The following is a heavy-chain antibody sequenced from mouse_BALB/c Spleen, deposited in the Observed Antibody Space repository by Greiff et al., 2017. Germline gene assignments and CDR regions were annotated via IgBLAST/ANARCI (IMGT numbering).Heavy chain of an antibody. J-gene: IGHJ1*01. Sequence: VHVKQSGPELVKPGASVKISCKASGYSFTGYYMHWVKQSHVKSLEWIGRINPYNGATSYNQNFKDKASLTVDKSSSTAYMELHSLTSEDSAVYYCARGSSYEDWYFDVWGAGTTVTVSS. CDR3: ARGSSYEDWYFDV. V-gene: IGHV1-31*01. D-gene: IGHD1-1*01. CDR1: GYSFTGYY. CDR2: INPYNGAT.